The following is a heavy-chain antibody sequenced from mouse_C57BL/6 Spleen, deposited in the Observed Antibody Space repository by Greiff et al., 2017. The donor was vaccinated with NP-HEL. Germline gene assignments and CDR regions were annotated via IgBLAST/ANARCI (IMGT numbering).Heavy chain of an antibody. D-gene: IGHD1-1*01. J-gene: IGHJ3*01. Sequence: QVQLQQPGAELVKPGASVKMSCKASGYTFTSYWITWVKQRPGQGLEWVGDISPGSGSTNYNEKFKSKATLTVDTPSSTAYMQLSSLTSEDSAVYYCARSPYGSSPAWFAYWGQGTLVTVSA. CDR1: GYTFTSYW. CDR2: ISPGSGST. V-gene: IGHV1-55*01. CDR3: ARSPYGSSPAWFAY.